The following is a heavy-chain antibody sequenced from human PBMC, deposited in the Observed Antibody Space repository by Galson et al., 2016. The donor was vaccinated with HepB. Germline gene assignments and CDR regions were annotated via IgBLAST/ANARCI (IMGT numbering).Heavy chain of an antibody. CDR1: IRSSY. Sequence: IRSSYWSWIRQPPGGGLEWIGFISYSGVTNHNPSLKSRVSISEDTSKNEISLKLFSVTAEDTAMYYCARRPPYSSNYYRGAFDIWGQGTMVTVSS. CDR2: ISYSGVT. V-gene: IGHV4-59*08. D-gene: IGHD1-26*01. CDR3: ARRPPYSSNYYRGAFDI. J-gene: IGHJ3*02.